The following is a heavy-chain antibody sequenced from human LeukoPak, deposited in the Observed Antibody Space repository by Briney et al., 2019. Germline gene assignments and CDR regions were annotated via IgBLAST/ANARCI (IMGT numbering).Heavy chain of an antibody. Sequence: SETLSLTCTVSGGSISTYYWSWIRQPPGKRLEWFGYIYYSGSTNYNPSLQSRVTISVDTSKNQFSLKLSSVTAADTAVYYCARLGYYSSSWTAFDYWGQGTLVTVSS. CDR2: IYYSGST. V-gene: IGHV4-59*08. CDR3: ARLGYYSSSWTAFDY. J-gene: IGHJ4*02. D-gene: IGHD6-13*01. CDR1: GGSISTYY.